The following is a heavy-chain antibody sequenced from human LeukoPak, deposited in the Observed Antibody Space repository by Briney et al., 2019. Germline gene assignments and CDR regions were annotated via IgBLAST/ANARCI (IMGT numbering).Heavy chain of an antibody. CDR1: GFTFSSYE. V-gene: IGHV3-48*03. J-gene: IGHJ6*03. D-gene: IGHD4-17*01. CDR2: IRSSDSTI. Sequence: GGSLRLSCAASGFTFSSYEMNWVRQSPGKGLEWVSYIRSSDSTIYYADSVKGRFTISRDNAKNSLYLQMNSLRAEDTAVYYCAKSSGYGDYGYYYYYMDVWGKGTTVTISS. CDR3: AKSSGYGDYGYYYYYMDV.